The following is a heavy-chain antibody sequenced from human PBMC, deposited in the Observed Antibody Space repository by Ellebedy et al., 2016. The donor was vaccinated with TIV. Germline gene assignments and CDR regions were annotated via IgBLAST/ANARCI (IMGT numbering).Heavy chain of an antibody. V-gene: IGHV1-18*01. D-gene: IGHD6-19*01. CDR1: GYTFTSYG. J-gene: IGHJ6*02. Sequence: ASVKVSCXASGYTFTSYGISWVRQAPGQGLEWMGWISAYNGNTNYAQKLQGRVTMTTDTSTSTAYMELRSLRSEDTAVYYCHIAVAGSLGPGMDVWGQGTTVTVSS. CDR3: HIAVAGSLGPGMDV. CDR2: ISAYNGNT.